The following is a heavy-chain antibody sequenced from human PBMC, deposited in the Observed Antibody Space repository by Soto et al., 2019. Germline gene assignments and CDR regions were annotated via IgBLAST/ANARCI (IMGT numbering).Heavy chain of an antibody. CDR1: GGTFSSYS. V-gene: IGHV1-69*01. D-gene: IGHD1-26*01. CDR2: IIPIFGTA. CDR3: ARDGGRHSGGIDY. J-gene: IGHJ4*02. Sequence: QVQLVQSGAEVKKPGSSVKVSCKASGGTFSSYSINWVRQAPGQGLEWMGEIIPIFGTANYAQKFQGRVTITADESTSPAYMELSRLRSEDTAVYYCARDGGRHSGGIDYWGQGTLVTVSS.